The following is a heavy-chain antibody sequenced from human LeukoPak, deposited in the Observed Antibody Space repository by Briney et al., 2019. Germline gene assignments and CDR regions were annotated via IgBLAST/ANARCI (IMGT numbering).Heavy chain of an antibody. J-gene: IGHJ4*02. Sequence: GGSLRLSCAASGFTFSSYAMNWVRQAPGKGLEWVSGISGSGRSTSYADSVKGRFTISRDNSNNTLYLQMNSLRAEDTAVYYCARSGYNWNDVIFFDYWGQGILVTVSS. V-gene: IGHV3-23*01. D-gene: IGHD1-1*01. CDR3: ARSGYNWNDVIFFDY. CDR2: ISGSGRST. CDR1: GFTFSSYA.